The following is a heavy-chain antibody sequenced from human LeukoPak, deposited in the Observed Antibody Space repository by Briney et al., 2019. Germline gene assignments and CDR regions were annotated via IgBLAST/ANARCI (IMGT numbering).Heavy chain of an antibody. J-gene: IGHJ6*04. V-gene: IGHV3-7*01. Sequence: GGSLRLSCAASGFTFSDYWMSWVRQAPGKGLEWVANIKQDGSEKYYVDSVKGRFTISRDNAKNSLYLQMNSLRAEDTAVYYCAELGITMIGGVWGKGTTVTISS. CDR3: AELGITMIGGV. CDR2: IKQDGSEK. D-gene: IGHD3-10*02. CDR1: GFTFSDYW.